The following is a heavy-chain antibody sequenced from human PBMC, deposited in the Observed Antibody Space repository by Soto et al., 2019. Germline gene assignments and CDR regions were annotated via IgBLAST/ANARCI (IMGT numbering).Heavy chain of an antibody. CDR3: ARESRSVLWLGASGSFNY. D-gene: IGHD3-10*01. CDR1: GYTFTSYY. J-gene: IGHJ4*02. Sequence: ASVKVSCKASGYTFTSYYMHWVRQAPGQGLEWMGIINPSGGSTSYAQKFQGRVTMTRDTSTSTVHMELSSLRSEDTAVYYCARESRSVLWLGASGSFNYWCQATLVTGSS. V-gene: IGHV1-46*01. CDR2: INPSGGST.